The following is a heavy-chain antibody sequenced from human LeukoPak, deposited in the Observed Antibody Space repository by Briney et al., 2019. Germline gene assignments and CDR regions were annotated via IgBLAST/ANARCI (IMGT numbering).Heavy chain of an antibody. Sequence: SQTLSLTCTVSGGSISSGGYYWSWIRQHPGKGLEWIGHIYYSGSTYYNPSLKSRVTISVDKSKNQFSLNLSSVTAADTAVYYCERLLYGGHVDYWGQGTLVTVSS. CDR3: ERLLYGGHVDY. D-gene: IGHD4-23*01. V-gene: IGHV4-31*03. CDR1: GGSISSGGYY. CDR2: IYYSGST. J-gene: IGHJ4*02.